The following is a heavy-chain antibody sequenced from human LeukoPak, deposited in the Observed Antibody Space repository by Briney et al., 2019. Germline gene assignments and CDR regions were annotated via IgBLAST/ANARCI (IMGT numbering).Heavy chain of an antibody. Sequence: PSQTLSLTCTVSGGSISSGNYYWSWIRQPPGKGLEWIGYIYYSGSTYYNPSLKSRVTISVDTSKNQFSLKLSSVTAADTAVYYCARGGSGWSLYYFDYWGQGTLVTVSS. J-gene: IGHJ4*02. CDR1: GGSISSGNYY. V-gene: IGHV4-30-4*08. CDR2: IYYSGST. D-gene: IGHD6-19*01. CDR3: ARGGSGWSLYYFDY.